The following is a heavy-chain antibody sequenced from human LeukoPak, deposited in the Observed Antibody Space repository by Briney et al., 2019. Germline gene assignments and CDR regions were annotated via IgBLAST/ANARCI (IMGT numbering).Heavy chain of an antibody. J-gene: IGHJ5*02. CDR2: IRYDGSNK. Sequence: GGSLRLSCAASGFTFSNYGMHWVRQAPGKGLEWVAFIRYDGSNKYYADSVKGRFTISRDNSKNTLYLQMNSLRAEGTAVYYCAKDALVVVAATPDWFDPWGQGTLVTVSS. CDR1: GFTFSNYG. CDR3: AKDALVVVAATPDWFDP. D-gene: IGHD2-15*01. V-gene: IGHV3-30*02.